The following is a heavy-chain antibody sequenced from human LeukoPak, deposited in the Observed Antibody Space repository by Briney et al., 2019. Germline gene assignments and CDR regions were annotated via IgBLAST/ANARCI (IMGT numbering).Heavy chain of an antibody. J-gene: IGHJ4*02. V-gene: IGHV3-11*01. D-gene: IGHD6-19*01. CDR2: ISGSGDIS. CDR1: GFTFNGYY. CDR3: ARDRGAVTGQYFDY. Sequence: GGSLRLSCAASGFTFNGYYMSWIRQAPGKGLEYISYISGSGDISYYADSVRGQITISRDNAKNSLYLQMNSLTAEDTAVYYCARDRGAVTGQYFDYWGQGTLVTVSS.